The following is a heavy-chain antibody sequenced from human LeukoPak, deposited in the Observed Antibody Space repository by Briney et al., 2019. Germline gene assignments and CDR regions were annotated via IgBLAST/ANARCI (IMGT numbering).Heavy chain of an antibody. CDR2: ISSSSSTI. CDR3: ARSGGSYYGVDY. J-gene: IGHJ4*02. CDR1: GFTFSSYS. D-gene: IGHD1-26*01. Sequence: GGSLRLSCAASGFTFSSYSMNWVRQAPGKGLEWVSYISSSSSTICYADSVKGRFTISRDNAKNSLYLQMNSLRAEDTAVYYCARSGGSYYGVDYWGQGTLVTVSS. V-gene: IGHV3-48*01.